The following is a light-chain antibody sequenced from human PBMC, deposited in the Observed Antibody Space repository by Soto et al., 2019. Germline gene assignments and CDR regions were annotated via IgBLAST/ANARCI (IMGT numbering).Light chain of an antibody. CDR2: EGS. J-gene: IGLJ2*01. V-gene: IGLV2-23*01. Sequence: QSALTQPASVSGSPGQSITISRTGISSDVGSYNLVSWYQQHPGKAPKVMIYEGSKRPSGVSNRFSGSRPGNTASLTISGLQAEDEAHYYCSSYAGSSTHVVFGGGTKVTVL. CDR1: SSDVGSYNL. CDR3: SSYAGSSTHVV.